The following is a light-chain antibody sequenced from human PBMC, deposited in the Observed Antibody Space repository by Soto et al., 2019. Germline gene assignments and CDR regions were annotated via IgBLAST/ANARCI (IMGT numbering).Light chain of an antibody. CDR2: EAS. V-gene: IGLV2-23*01. J-gene: IGLJ1*01. Sequence: QSALTQPASVSCSPGQSITISCTGTSSDVGNYNLVSWYQQHPGKAPKLMIYEASKRPSGVSYRFSGSKSGNTASLTISGLQAEDEADYYCCSYAGTSTFVFGTGTKVTVL. CDR3: CSYAGTSTFV. CDR1: SSDVGNYNL.